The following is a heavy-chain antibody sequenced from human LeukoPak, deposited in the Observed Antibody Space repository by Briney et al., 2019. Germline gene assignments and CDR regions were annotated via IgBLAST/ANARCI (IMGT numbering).Heavy chain of an antibody. D-gene: IGHD6-19*01. V-gene: IGHV3-21*01. CDR1: GFTFSTYT. CDR3: AREDSSGLYYFDY. Sequence: GGSLRLSCAASGFTFSTYTMNWVRQAPGKGLEWVSSISSSRTYIKYADSVKGRFTISRDDAKNALYLQMNSLRAEDTALYYCAREDSSGLYYFDYWGQGTLVTVSS. CDR2: ISSSRTYI. J-gene: IGHJ4*02.